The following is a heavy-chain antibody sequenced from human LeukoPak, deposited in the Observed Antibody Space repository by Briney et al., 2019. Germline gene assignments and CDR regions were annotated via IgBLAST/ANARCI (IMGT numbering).Heavy chain of an antibody. CDR2: INPNSGGT. J-gene: IGHJ4*02. CDR3: ASSGLGGFGELIH. Sequence: ASVKVSCKASGYTFTGYYMHWVRQAPGQGLEWMGWINPNSGGTNYAQKLQGRVTMTTDTSTSTAYMELRGLRSDDTAVYYCASSGLGGFGELIHWGQGTLVTVSS. CDR1: GYTFTGYY. D-gene: IGHD3-10*01. V-gene: IGHV1-2*02.